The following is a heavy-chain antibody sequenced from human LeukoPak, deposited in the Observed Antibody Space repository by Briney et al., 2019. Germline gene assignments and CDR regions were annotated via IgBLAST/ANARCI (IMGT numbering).Heavy chain of an antibody. CDR1: GYTFTSDF. CDR2: INLSGDHT. J-gene: IGHJ4*02. CDR3: AKAPGGYLDS. D-gene: IGHD3-16*01. Sequence: ASVKVSCKASGYTFTSDFIHWVRQAPGQGLEWMGIINLSGDHTFYAQKFQGRVTVTRDKSSNTLYMELSGLRSEDTAMHYCAKAPGGYLDSWGQGTLVTVSS. V-gene: IGHV1-46*01.